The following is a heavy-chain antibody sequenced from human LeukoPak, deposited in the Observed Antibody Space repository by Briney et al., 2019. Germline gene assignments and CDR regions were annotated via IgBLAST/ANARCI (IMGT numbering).Heavy chain of an antibody. Sequence: GGSLRLSCAASGFTFSSYGMHWVRQAPGKGLECVAFIRYDGSNKYYADSVKGRFTISRDNSKNTLYLQMNSLRAEDTAVYYCAKDVKYYYDSSGYYKRDYWGQGTLVTVSS. CDR3: AKDVKYYYDSSGYYKRDY. D-gene: IGHD3-22*01. CDR1: GFTFSSYG. V-gene: IGHV3-30*02. J-gene: IGHJ4*02. CDR2: IRYDGSNK.